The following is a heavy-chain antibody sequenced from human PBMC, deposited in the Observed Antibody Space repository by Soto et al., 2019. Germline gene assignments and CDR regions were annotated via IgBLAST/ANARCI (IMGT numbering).Heavy chain of an antibody. CDR1: GGSFSGYY. V-gene: IGHV4-34*01. J-gene: IGHJ5*02. CDR3: AREYPGVYVWGSYRYGWFDP. D-gene: IGHD3-16*02. Sequence: SETLSLTCAVYGGSFSGYYWSWIRQPPGKGLEWIGEINHSGSTNYNPSLKSRVTISVDTSKNQFSLKLSSVTAADTAVYYCAREYPGVYVWGSYRYGWFDPWGQGTLVTVSS. CDR2: INHSGST.